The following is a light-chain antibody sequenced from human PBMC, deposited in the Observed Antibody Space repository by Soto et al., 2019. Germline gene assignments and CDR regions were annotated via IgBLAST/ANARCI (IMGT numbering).Light chain of an antibody. V-gene: IGKV1-33*01. CDR1: QDITNH. J-gene: IGKJ5*01. CDR2: DAS. Sequence: DIQMTQSPSSVSASVGDRVTITCRASQDITNHLNWYQQKPGKAPRLLLYDASSLETGVPSRFSGSGSGTDFTFTISSLQPEDIATHYCQHYDHLPITFGQGTRLEIK. CDR3: QHYDHLPIT.